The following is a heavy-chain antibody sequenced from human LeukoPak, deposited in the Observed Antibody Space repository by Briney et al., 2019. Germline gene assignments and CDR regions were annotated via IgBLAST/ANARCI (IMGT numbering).Heavy chain of an antibody. Sequence: GGSLRLSCAASGFIFSSYSMNWVRQAPGKGLEWVSSISSSSSYIYYADSVKGRFTISRDNAKNSLYLQMNSLRAEDTAVYYCARALLWFGESNCFDYWGQGTLVTVSS. CDR3: ARALLWFGESNCFDY. CDR2: ISSSSSYI. J-gene: IGHJ4*02. CDR1: GFIFSSYS. V-gene: IGHV3-21*01. D-gene: IGHD3-10*01.